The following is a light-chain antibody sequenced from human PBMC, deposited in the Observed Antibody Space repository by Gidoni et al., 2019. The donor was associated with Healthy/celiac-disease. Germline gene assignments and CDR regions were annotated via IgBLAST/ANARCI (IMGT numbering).Light chain of an antibody. CDR1: QSVSSY. J-gene: IGKJ5*01. CDR2: DAS. V-gene: IGKV3-11*01. CDR3: QQRSNWPPLT. Sequence: PGERATLSCRASQSVSSYLAWYQQKPGQAPRLLIYDASNRATGIPARFSGSGSKTDFTLTISSLEPEDFAVYYCQQRSNWPPLTFGQGTRLEIK.